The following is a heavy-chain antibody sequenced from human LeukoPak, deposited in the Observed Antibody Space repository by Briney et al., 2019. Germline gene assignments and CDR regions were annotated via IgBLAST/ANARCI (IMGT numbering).Heavy chain of an antibody. CDR1: GFTFSYYS. Sequence: GGSLRLSCAASGFTFSYYSMNWVRQAPGKGLEWVSSISSSSNYIYYADSVKGRFTISRDNAKNSLYLQMNSLRAEDTAVYYCARGPIPTAAYYMDVWGKGTTVTVSS. CDR3: ARGPIPTAAYYMDV. V-gene: IGHV3-21*01. J-gene: IGHJ6*03. D-gene: IGHD4-11*01. CDR2: ISSSSNYI.